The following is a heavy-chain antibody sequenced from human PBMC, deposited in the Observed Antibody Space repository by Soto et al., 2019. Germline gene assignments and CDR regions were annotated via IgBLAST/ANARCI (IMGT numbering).Heavy chain of an antibody. V-gene: IGHV5-51*01. Sequence: EVQLVQSGAEVKKPGESLKISCKGSGYSFTSYWIGWVRQMPGKGLEWMGIIYPGDSDTRYSPSFQGQVTISADKSISPAYPQWSRLKASEPAMYYCAGGGVRGVITRTRDYYGMDVWGQGTTVTVSS. D-gene: IGHD3-10*01. J-gene: IGHJ6*02. CDR3: AGGGVRGVITRTRDYYGMDV. CDR2: IYPGDSDT. CDR1: GYSFTSYW.